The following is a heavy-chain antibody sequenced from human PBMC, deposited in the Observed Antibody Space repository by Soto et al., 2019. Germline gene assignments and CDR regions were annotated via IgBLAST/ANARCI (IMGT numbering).Heavy chain of an antibody. V-gene: IGHV3-33*01. J-gene: IGHJ4*02. Sequence: GGSLRLSCAASGFTFSSYGMHWVRQAPGKGLEWVAVIWYDGSNKYYADSVKGRFTISRDNSKNTLYLQMNSLRAEDTAAYYCARDQTGYSSGWYSPRFDYWGQGTLVTVSS. CDR1: GFTFSSYG. D-gene: IGHD6-19*01. CDR3: ARDQTGYSSGWYSPRFDY. CDR2: IWYDGSNK.